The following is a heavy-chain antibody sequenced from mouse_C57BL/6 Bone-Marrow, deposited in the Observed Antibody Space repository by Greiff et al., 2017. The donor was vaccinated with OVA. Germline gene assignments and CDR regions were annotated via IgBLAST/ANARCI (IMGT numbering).Heavy chain of an antibody. D-gene: IGHD1-1*01. J-gene: IGHJ2*01. CDR3: ARRYYGSPFFDY. V-gene: IGHV14-3*01. Sequence: EVKLEESVAELVRPGASVKLSCTASGFNIKNTYMHWVQQRPEKGLEWIGRIDPANGNTKYAPKFQGKATITADTSSNTAYLQLSSLTSEDTAIYYCARRYYGSPFFDYWGQGTTLTVSS. CDR2: IDPANGNT. CDR1: GFNIKNTY.